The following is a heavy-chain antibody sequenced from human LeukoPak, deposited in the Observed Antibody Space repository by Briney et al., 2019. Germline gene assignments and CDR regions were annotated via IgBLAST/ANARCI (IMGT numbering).Heavy chain of an antibody. J-gene: IGHJ4*02. CDR2: ISGSGGST. Sequence: GGSLRLSCAASGFTFSSYAMSWVRQAPGKGLEWVSAISGSGGSTYYADSVKGRFTISRDNSKNTLYLQMNSLRAEDTAVYYCASRTYIAAAGKVDYWGQGTLVTVSS. V-gene: IGHV3-23*01. CDR3: ASRTYIAAAGKVDY. CDR1: GFTFSSYA. D-gene: IGHD6-13*01.